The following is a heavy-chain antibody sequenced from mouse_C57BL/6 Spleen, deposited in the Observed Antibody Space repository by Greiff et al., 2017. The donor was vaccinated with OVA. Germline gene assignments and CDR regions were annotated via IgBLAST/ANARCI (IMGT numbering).Heavy chain of an antibody. Sequence: QVQLKESGAELVRPGTSVKMSCKASGCTFTNYWIGWAKQRPGHGLEWIGDIYPGGGYTNYNEKFKGKATLTADKSSSTAYMQFSSLTSEDSAIYYCARGTTVVENYAMDYWGQGTSVTVSS. CDR2: IYPGGGYT. CDR1: GCTFTNYW. J-gene: IGHJ4*01. V-gene: IGHV1-63*01. D-gene: IGHD1-1*01. CDR3: ARGTTVVENYAMDY.